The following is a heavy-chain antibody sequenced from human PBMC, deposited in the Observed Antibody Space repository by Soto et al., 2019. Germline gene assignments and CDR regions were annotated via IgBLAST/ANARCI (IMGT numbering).Heavy chain of an antibody. CDR2: IYWDDDK. V-gene: IGHV2-5*02. Sequence: SGPTLVNPTQTLTLTCTFSGFSLSTSGVGVGWVRQPPGKALEWLVFIYWDDDKRYSPSLRSRLTITKDTSKNQVVLTMTNVDPVDTATYFCAHRRIGVSQWNYADFDYCGQGTLVTVSS. J-gene: IGHJ4*02. D-gene: IGHD1-7*01. CDR3: AHRRIGVSQWNYADFDY. CDR1: GFSLSTSGVG.